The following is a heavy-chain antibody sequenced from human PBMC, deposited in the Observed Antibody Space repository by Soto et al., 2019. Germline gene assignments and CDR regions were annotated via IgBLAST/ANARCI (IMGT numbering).Heavy chain of an antibody. D-gene: IGHD2-15*01. J-gene: IGHJ3*02. CDR3: AALYCSGGSCSLGAFDI. V-gene: IGHV2-5*02. CDR2: IYWDDDK. CDR1: GFSLSTSGVG. Sequence: QITLKESGPTLVKPTQTLTLTCTFSGFSLSTSGVGVGWIRQPPGKALEWLALIYWDDDKRYSPSLKSRLTITKDTSKNQVVLTMTNMDPVDTATYYCAALYCSGGSCSLGAFDIWGQGTMVTVSS.